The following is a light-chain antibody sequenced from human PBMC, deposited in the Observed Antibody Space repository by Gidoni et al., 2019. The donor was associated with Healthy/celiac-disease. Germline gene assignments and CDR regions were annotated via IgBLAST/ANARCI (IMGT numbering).Light chain of an antibody. CDR1: QSISSY. CDR3: QQSYSTPRT. Sequence: DIQMTHSPSSLSASVGDRVTITCRASQSISSYLNWYQQKPGKAPKLLIYAPSSLQSGVPPRFSGSGSGTDFTLTISSLQPEDFATYYCQQSYSTPRTFGQGTKVEIK. J-gene: IGKJ1*01. CDR2: APS. V-gene: IGKV1-39*01.